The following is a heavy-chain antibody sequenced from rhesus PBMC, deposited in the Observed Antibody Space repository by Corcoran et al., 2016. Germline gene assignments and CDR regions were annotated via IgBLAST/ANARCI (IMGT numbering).Heavy chain of an antibody. CDR1: GASINYNYW. V-gene: IGHV4S7*01. D-gene: IGHD2-2*01. Sequence: QVQLQESGPGLVKPSETLPLTCDVSGASINYNYWSLIRQPPGRGLEWSGYTFGCSQITTQQPSLESRVTIVEDTSKNQFSLKLNSVSAADTAVYYCALGMPFEFWGQGALVIVSS. CDR2: TFGCSQIT. CDR3: ALGMPFEF. J-gene: IGHJ1*01.